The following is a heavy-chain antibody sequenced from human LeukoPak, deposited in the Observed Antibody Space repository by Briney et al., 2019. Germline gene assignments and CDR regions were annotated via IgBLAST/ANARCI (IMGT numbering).Heavy chain of an antibody. V-gene: IGHV3-21*01. D-gene: IGHD2-2*01. CDR2: ITSSGDYI. CDR3: AKEDVVAAAPHPFQH. J-gene: IGHJ1*01. CDR1: GFTFSSYS. Sequence: GGSLRLSCAASGFTFSSYSMNWVRQAPGKGLEWVSSITSSGDYIYYADSMKGRFTISRDNAKSSLFLQMNSLRAEDTAVYFCAKEDVVAAAPHPFQHWGQGTLVTVSS.